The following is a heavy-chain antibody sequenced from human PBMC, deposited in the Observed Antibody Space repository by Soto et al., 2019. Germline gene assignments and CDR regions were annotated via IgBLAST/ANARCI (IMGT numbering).Heavy chain of an antibody. CDR3: AAEWGIADDSTPPYYFDY. V-gene: IGHV1-58*01. D-gene: IGHD3-22*01. CDR1: GFTFTSSA. J-gene: IGHJ4*02. CDR2: IVVGSGNT. Sequence: ASVKVSCKASGFTFTSSAVQWVRQARGQRLEWIGWIVVGSGNTNYAQKFQERVTITRDMSTSTAYMELSSLRSEDTAVYYCAAEWGIADDSTPPYYFDYWGQGTLVTVSS.